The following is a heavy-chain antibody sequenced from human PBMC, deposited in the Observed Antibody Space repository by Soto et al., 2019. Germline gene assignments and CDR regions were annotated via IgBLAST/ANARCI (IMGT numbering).Heavy chain of an antibody. CDR1: GFTFSSYA. J-gene: IGHJ4*02. CDR3: AKDLGGSYRVYFAY. CDR2: ISGSGGST. Sequence: HPGGSLRLSCAASGFTFSSYAMSWVRQAPGKGLEWVSAISGSGGSTYYADSVKGRFTISRDNSKNTLYLQMNSLRAEDTAVYYCAKDLGGSYRVYFAYWGQGTLVTVSS. D-gene: IGHD1-26*01. V-gene: IGHV3-23*01.